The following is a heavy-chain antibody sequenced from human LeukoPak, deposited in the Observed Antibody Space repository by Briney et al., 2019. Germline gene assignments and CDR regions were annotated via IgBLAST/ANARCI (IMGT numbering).Heavy chain of an antibody. CDR3: ARDGAHDFWSGYYMGALWYYYGMDV. Sequence: ASVKVSCKASGYTFTGYYMHWVRQAPGQGLGWMGRINPNSGGTNYAQKFQGRVTMTRDTSISTAYMELSRLRSDDTAVYYCARDGAHDFWSGYYMGALWYYYGMDVWGQGTTVTVSS. CDR2: INPNSGGT. CDR1: GYTFTGYY. J-gene: IGHJ6*02. V-gene: IGHV1-2*06. D-gene: IGHD3-3*01.